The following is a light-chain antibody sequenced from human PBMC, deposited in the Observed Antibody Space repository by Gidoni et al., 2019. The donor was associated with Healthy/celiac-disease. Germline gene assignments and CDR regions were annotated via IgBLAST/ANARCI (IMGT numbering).Light chain of an antibody. V-gene: IGLV3-1*01. CDR2: QDS. Sequence: SDELTQPPSVSVSPGQTASITCSGDKLGDKYACWYQQKPGQSPVLVIYQDSKRPSGIPERFSGSNSGNTATQTISGTQAMDEADYYCQAWDSSTYVVFGGGTKLTVL. J-gene: IGLJ2*01. CDR1: KLGDKY. CDR3: QAWDSSTYVV.